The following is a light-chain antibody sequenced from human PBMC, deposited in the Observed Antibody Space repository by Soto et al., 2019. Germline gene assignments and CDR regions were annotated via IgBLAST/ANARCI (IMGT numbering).Light chain of an antibody. Sequence: QSVLTQPPSVSEAPRQRVTISCSGSRSNVGNNAVNWYQQVPGKAPRLLIYYDDLLPSGVSDRFSGSKSGTSASLAISGLQSEDEADYYCAVWDDSLNGPVFGGGTKLTVL. CDR2: YDD. V-gene: IGLV1-36*01. CDR1: RSNVGNNA. CDR3: AVWDDSLNGPV. J-gene: IGLJ3*02.